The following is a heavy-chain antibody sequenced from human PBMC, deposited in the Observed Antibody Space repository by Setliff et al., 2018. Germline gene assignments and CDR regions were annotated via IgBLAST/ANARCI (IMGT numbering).Heavy chain of an antibody. CDR3: ARSRAGTSYFEY. Sequence: SETLSLTCTVSGGSISSGDYYWSWIRQPPGKGLEWIGYIYSSGSTYYNPSLKSRVSISVDTSKNQFSLKVSSVTAADTAVYYCARSRAGTSYFEYWGQGTLVTVSS. D-gene: IGHD6-19*01. CDR1: GGSISSGDYY. J-gene: IGHJ4*02. CDR2: IYSSGST. V-gene: IGHV4-30-4*08.